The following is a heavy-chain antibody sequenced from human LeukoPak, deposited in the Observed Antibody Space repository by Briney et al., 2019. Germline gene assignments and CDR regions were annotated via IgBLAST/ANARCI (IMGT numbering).Heavy chain of an antibody. D-gene: IGHD4-23*01. CDR2: ISSSSSTI. V-gene: IGHV3-48*01. CDR3: ARLVTLLDFDY. Sequence: GGSLRLSCAASGFTFSSYSMNWVLQAPGKGLEWVSYISSSSSTIYYADSVKGRFTISRDNAKNSLYLQMNSLRAEDTAVYYCARLVTLLDFDYWGQGTLVTVSS. CDR1: GFTFSSYS. J-gene: IGHJ4*02.